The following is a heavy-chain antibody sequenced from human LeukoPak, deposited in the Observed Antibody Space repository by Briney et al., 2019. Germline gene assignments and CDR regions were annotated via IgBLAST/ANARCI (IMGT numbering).Heavy chain of an antibody. CDR3: ARDRTPQTMIVGLAAFDI. D-gene: IGHD3-22*01. Sequence: GGSLRLSCAASGFTFSSYSMNWVRQAPGKGLEWVSSISSSSSYIYYADSVKGRFTISRDNAKNSLYLQMNSLRAEDTAVYYCARDRTPQTMIVGLAAFDIWGQGTMVTVSS. J-gene: IGHJ3*02. CDR1: GFTFSSYS. CDR2: ISSSSSYI. V-gene: IGHV3-21*01.